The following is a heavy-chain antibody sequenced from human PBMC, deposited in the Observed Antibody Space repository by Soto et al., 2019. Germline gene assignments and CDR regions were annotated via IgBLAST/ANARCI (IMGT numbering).Heavy chain of an antibody. CDR1: GGSISSYY. V-gene: IGHV4-59*01. CDR2: IYYSGST. CDR3: ARRVAAAAFNWLGP. J-gene: IGHJ5*02. D-gene: IGHD6-13*01. Sequence: SSETLSLTCTVSGGSISSYYWSWIRQPPGKGLEWIGYIYYSGSTYYNPSLKSRVTISVDTSKNQFSLKLSSVTAADTAVYYCARRVAAAAFNWLGPWGQGTLVTVSS.